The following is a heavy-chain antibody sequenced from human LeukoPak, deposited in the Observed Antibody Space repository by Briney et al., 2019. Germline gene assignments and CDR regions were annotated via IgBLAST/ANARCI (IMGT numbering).Heavy chain of an antibody. CDR3: AAKGNGYTGTYVFAH. CDR2: LYSSGYT. V-gene: IGHV3-66*01. Sequence: PGGSLRLSCAASGFSVTSNYMSWVRQAPGQGLEWVSVLYSSGYTKYADSVKGRFSISRDTSENTLSLHMNSLRAEDSAVYYCAAKGNGYTGTYVFAHWGRGTLVIVSS. CDR1: GFSVTSNY. D-gene: IGHD5-12*01. J-gene: IGHJ4*02.